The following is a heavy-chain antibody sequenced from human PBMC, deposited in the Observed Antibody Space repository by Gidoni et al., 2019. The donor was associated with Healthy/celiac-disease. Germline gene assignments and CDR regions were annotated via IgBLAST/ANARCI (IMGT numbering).Heavy chain of an antibody. V-gene: IGHV1-3*01. CDR3: ARDSEIYYDSSGYYYGDYFDY. J-gene: IGHJ4*02. CDR2: INAGNGNT. CDR1: GYPFTSYA. D-gene: IGHD3-22*01. Sequence: QVQLVQSGAEVKKPGASVKVSCKASGYPFTSYAMHWVRQAPGQRLEWMGWINAGNGNTKYSQKFQGRVTITRDTSASTAYMELSSLRSEDTAVYYCARDSEIYYDSSGYYYGDYFDYWGQGTLVTVSS.